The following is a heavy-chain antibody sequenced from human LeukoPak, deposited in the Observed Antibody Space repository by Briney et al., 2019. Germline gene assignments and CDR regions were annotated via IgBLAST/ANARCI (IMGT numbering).Heavy chain of an antibody. J-gene: IGHJ4*02. CDR2: IDPNSGGT. Sequence: ASVKVSCKASGYTFTGYYIHWVRQAPGQGREWMGRIDPNSGGTSYAQNFQGRVTMTRDTSISTAYMELTRLTSDDTAVYYCARDASVSADYWGQGTLVTVSS. CDR1: GYTFTGYY. V-gene: IGHV1-2*06. D-gene: IGHD5/OR15-5a*01. CDR3: ARDASVSADY.